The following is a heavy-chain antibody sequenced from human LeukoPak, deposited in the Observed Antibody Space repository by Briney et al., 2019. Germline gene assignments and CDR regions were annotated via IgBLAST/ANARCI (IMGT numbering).Heavy chain of an antibody. J-gene: IGHJ6*02. CDR1: GGSFSGYY. CDR3: ARGQYSYGYRYYYYGMDV. V-gene: IGHV4-34*01. CDR2: INHSGST. Sequence: TSETLSPTCAVYGGSFSGYYWSWIRQPPGKGLEWIGEINHSGSTNYNPSLKSRVTISVDTSKNQFSLKLSSVTAADTAVYYCARGQYSYGYRYYYYGMDVWGQGTTVTVSS. D-gene: IGHD5-18*01.